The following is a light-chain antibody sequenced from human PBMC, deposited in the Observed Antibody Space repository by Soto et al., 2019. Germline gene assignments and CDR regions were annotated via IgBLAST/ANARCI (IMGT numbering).Light chain of an antibody. CDR1: QSIDTY. Sequence: DIQMTKCPSSLFASGGARLTTPCRASQSIDTYLNWYQQKPGKAPKLLIYAASSLQSGVPSRFSGSGSGTDFTLTISNLQPEDFATYFCQQSYSTPLTFGGGTKVDIK. CDR3: QQSYSTPLT. J-gene: IGKJ4*01. CDR2: AAS. V-gene: IGKV1-39*01.